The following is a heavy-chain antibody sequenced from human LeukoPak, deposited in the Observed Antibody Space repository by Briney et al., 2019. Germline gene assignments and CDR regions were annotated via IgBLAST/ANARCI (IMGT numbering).Heavy chain of an antibody. CDR3: ARRTPYYDSTQFDP. Sequence: ASVKVSCKASGYTFTSYDINWVRQATGQGLEWMGWMNPNSGNTGYAQKFQGRVTMTRNTSVSTAYMELSSLRSEDTAVYYCARRTPYYDSTQFDPWGQGTLVTVSS. CDR2: MNPNSGNT. V-gene: IGHV1-8*01. CDR1: GYTFTSYD. D-gene: IGHD3-22*01. J-gene: IGHJ5*02.